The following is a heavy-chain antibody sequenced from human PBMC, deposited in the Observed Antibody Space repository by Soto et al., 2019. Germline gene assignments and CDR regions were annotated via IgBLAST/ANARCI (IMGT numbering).Heavy chain of an antibody. Sequence: PSETLSPTCTVSGGSISSGGYYWSWIRQHPGKGLEWIGYIYYSGSTYYNPSLKSRVTISVDTSKNQFSLKLSSVTAADTAVYYCARDADSSSGDYFDYWGQGTLVTVSS. CDR3: ARDADSSSGDYFDY. J-gene: IGHJ4*02. CDR1: GGSISSGGYY. CDR2: IYYSGST. D-gene: IGHD6-13*01. V-gene: IGHV4-31*03.